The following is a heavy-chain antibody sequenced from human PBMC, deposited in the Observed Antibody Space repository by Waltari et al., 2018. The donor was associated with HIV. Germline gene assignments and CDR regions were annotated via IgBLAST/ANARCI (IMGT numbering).Heavy chain of an antibody. D-gene: IGHD3-3*01. J-gene: IGHJ6*02. Sequence: QVQLVQSGAEVKKPGSSVKVSCKASGGTFSSYAISWVRQAHAQGLEWMGGIIPIFGTANYAQKFQGRVTITADESTSTAYMELSSLRSEDTAVYYCARGGRDFWSGYYRLDYYYYYGMDVWGQGTTVTVSS. CDR1: GGTFSSYA. CDR2: IIPIFGTA. CDR3: ARGGRDFWSGYYRLDYYYYYGMDV. V-gene: IGHV1-69*01.